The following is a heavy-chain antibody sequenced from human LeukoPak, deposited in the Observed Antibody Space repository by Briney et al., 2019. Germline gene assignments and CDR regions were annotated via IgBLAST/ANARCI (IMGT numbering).Heavy chain of an antibody. CDR2: ISGSCGST. CDR3: AKEWLVAPDAFDI. V-gene: IGHV3-23*01. CDR1: GFTFSSYA. D-gene: IGHD6-19*01. J-gene: IGHJ3*02. Sequence: TGGSLRLSCAASGFTFSSYAMSWVHQAPGKGLEWVSAISGSCGSTYYADSLKGRFTISRDNSKNTLYLQMNSLRAEDTAVYYCAKEWLVAPDAFDIWGQGTMVTVSS.